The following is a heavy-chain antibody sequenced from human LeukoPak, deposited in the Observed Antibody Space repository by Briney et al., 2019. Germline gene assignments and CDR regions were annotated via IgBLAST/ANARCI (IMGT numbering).Heavy chain of an antibody. D-gene: IGHD5-12*01. Sequence: GGSLRLSCAASGFIISSYWMSRVRQASGKGLEWVANIKQDGSEKYYVDSVKGRFTISRDNAKNSLYLQMSSLRADDMAVYYCATLVATTRFDYWGQGTLVTVSS. V-gene: IGHV3-7*01. CDR1: GFIISSYW. CDR3: ATLVATTRFDY. CDR2: IKQDGSEK. J-gene: IGHJ4*02.